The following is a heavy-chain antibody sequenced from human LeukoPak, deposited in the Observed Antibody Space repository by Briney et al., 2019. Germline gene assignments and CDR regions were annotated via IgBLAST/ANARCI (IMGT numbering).Heavy chain of an antibody. V-gene: IGHV3-30*02. CDR2: IQYDGSNK. CDR1: GFTFSSYG. J-gene: IGHJ6*03. D-gene: IGHD5-18*01. Sequence: GGSLRLSCAASGFTFSSYGMHWVRQAPGKGLEWVAFIQYDGSNKYYADSVKGRFTISRDNSKNTLYLQMNSLRAEDTAVYYCALRGTAMVANYYYYYMDVWGKGTTVTVSS. CDR3: ALRGTAMVANYYYYYMDV.